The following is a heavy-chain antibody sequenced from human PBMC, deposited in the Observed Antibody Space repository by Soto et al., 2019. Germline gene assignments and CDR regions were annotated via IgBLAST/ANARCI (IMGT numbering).Heavy chain of an antibody. V-gene: IGHV4-30-2*01. Sequence: SETLSLTCAVSGGYISGGYYSWSWIRQPPGKGLEWIGFIYNSGSTYYNSSLKSRVTISVDRSKNHFFLNLTSVTAEDTAVYYCARDAIVVVTHYYGMDVWGQGTTVTVSS. CDR1: GGYISGGYYS. CDR3: ARDAIVVVTHYYGMDV. J-gene: IGHJ6*02. D-gene: IGHD2-21*02. CDR2: IYNSGST.